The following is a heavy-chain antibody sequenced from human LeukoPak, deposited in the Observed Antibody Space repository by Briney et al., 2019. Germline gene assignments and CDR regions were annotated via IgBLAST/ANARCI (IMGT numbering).Heavy chain of an antibody. V-gene: IGHV3-23*01. Sequence: GGSLRLSCAASGFTFNNKAMSWVRQAPGKGLEWVSAISDSGVTTYYADSLKGRFTISRDNSKNSLYLQMNSLRAEDTAVYYCARRGVLWFGELFYYGMDVWGQGTTVTVSS. CDR1: GFTFNNKA. D-gene: IGHD3-10*01. CDR2: ISDSGVTT. CDR3: ARRGVLWFGELFYYGMDV. J-gene: IGHJ6*02.